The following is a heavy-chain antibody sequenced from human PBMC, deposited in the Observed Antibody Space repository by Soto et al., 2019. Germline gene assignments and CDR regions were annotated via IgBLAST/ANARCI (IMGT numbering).Heavy chain of an antibody. Sequence: GGSLRLSCAVPGFSFGTYWISWVRQAPGKGLEWLASIKEDGSERYYLDSVKGRFTISRDNAKDSLSLQMNSLRGEDTAFYYCARDVGPVTIFGEALSGYFDFWGQGTLVTVSS. J-gene: IGHJ4*02. V-gene: IGHV3-7*03. D-gene: IGHD3-3*01. CDR2: IKEDGSER. CDR1: GFSFGTYW. CDR3: ARDVGPVTIFGEALSGYFDF.